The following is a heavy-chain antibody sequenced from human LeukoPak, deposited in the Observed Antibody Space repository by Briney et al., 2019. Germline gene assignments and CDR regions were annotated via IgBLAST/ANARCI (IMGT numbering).Heavy chain of an antibody. Sequence: ASVKVSCKASGYTFTGYHMHWVRQAPGQGLEWMGWINPNSGGTNYAQKFQGRVTMTRDTSISTAYMELSRLRSDDTAVYYCARDGRVGLFYENWFDPWGQGTLVTVSS. CDR2: INPNSGGT. J-gene: IGHJ5*02. CDR3: ARDGRVGLFYENWFDP. CDR1: GYTFTGYH. D-gene: IGHD2/OR15-2a*01. V-gene: IGHV1-2*02.